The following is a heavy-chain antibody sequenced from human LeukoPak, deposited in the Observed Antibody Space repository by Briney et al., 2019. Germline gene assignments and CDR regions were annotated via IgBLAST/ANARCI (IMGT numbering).Heavy chain of an antibody. D-gene: IGHD6-19*01. V-gene: IGHV3-33*01. CDR3: ARADSSGWYRS. CDR2: IWYDGSNK. CDR1: GFTFSSYG. Sequence: PGGSLRLSCAASGFTFSSYGMHWVRQAPGKGLEWVAVIWYDGSNKYYADSVKGRFTISRDNSKNTLYPQMNSLRAEDTAVYYCARADSSGWYRSWGQGTLVTVSS. J-gene: IGHJ4*02.